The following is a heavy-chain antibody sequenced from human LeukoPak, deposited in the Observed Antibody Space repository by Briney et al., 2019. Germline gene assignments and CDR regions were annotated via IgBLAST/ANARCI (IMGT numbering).Heavy chain of an antibody. Sequence: GASVKVSCEASGYTFSSYGISWVRQAPGQGVEWMGWISAYNGNTHYAQKLQGRVTMTTDTSTSTAYMEVRSLRSDDTAVYYCARDRYCGGDCSYYYYYGMDVWGQGTTVTVSS. D-gene: IGHD2-21*02. CDR3: ARDRYCGGDCSYYYYYGMDV. CDR1: GYTFSSYG. V-gene: IGHV1-18*01. J-gene: IGHJ6*02. CDR2: ISAYNGNT.